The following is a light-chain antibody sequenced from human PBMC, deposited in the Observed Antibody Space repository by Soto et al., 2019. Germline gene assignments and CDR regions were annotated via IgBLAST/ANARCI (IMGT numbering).Light chain of an antibody. Sequence: QSALTQPASVSGSPGQSITISCTGTSSDIGGYNYVSWYQQHPGKAPKVMIYEVSHRPSGVSDRFYGSKSGNTASLTISGLQAEDEADYYCSSFSSGTTLFVFGGGTKLTVL. CDR2: EVS. V-gene: IGLV2-14*01. CDR1: SSDIGGYNY. J-gene: IGLJ1*01. CDR3: SSFSSGTTLFV.